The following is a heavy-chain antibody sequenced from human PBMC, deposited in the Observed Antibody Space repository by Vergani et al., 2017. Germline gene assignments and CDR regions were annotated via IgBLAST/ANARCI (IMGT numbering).Heavy chain of an antibody. D-gene: IGHD4-23*01. CDR3: ARDRDYGGNFAFDI. CDR1: GGTFSSYA. Sequence: QVQLVQSGDEVKKPGSSGKVSCKASGGTFSSYAISWVRHAPGQGRDWMGGIIPIFGTANYAQKFQGRVTITADESTSTAYMELSSLRSEATAVYYCARDRDYGGNFAFDIWGQGTMVTVSS. V-gene: IGHV1-69*01. CDR2: IIPIFGTA. J-gene: IGHJ3*02.